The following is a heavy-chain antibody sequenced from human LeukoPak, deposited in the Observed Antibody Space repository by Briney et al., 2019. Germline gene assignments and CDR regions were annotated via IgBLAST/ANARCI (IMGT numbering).Heavy chain of an antibody. Sequence: PSETLSLTCTVSGGSSSSSSYYWGWIRQPPGKGLEWIGSIYYSGSTYYNPSLKSRVTISVDTSKNQFSLKLSSVTAADTAVYYCARHPYQLLWLSWFDPWGQGTLVTVSS. CDR1: GGSSSSSSYY. D-gene: IGHD2-2*01. CDR3: ARHPYQLLWLSWFDP. V-gene: IGHV4-39*01. J-gene: IGHJ5*02. CDR2: IYYSGST.